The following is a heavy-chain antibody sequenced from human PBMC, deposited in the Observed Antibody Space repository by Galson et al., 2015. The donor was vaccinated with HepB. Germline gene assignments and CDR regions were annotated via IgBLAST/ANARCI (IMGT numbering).Heavy chain of an antibody. V-gene: IGHV3-11*04. J-gene: IGHJ4*02. Sequence: SLRLSCAVSGITINDKYMSWIRQAPGKGLEWISHISGRDSTSYYADSVQGRFTISRDNARNSLFLQMNSLRAEDTAVYYCVRLTLAGGFDYWGRGTLVTVSS. CDR1: GITINDKY. CDR2: ISGRDSTS. CDR3: VRLTLAGGFDY. D-gene: IGHD6-13*01.